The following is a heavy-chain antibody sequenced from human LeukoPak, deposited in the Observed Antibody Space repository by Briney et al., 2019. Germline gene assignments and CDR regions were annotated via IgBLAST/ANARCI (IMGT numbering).Heavy chain of an antibody. CDR2: IYYSGST. V-gene: IGHV4-30-4*08. CDR1: GDSNSSGDYY. D-gene: IGHD2-15*01. CDR3: ARDRGSSGVDC. J-gene: IGHJ4*02. Sequence: PSQTLSLTCTVSGDSNSSGDYYWSWIRQPPGKGLEWIGYIYYSGSTSYNPSLKSRVTISGDTSKNQFSLKLSSVTAADTAVYYCARDRGSSGVDCWGQGTLVTVFS.